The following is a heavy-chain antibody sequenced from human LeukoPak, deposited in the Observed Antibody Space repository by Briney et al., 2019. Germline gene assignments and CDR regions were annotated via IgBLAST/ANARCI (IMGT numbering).Heavy chain of an antibody. J-gene: IGHJ5*02. CDR3: ARMDIAAADTYNWFDP. D-gene: IGHD6-13*01. CDR2: IYPGDPDT. Sequence: GESLKISCKGSGYSFTSYWIGWVRQMPGKGLEWMGIIYPGDPDTRYSPSFQGQVTISADKSISTAYLQWSSLKASDTAMYYCARMDIAAADTYNWFDPWGQGTLVTVSS. V-gene: IGHV5-51*01. CDR1: GYSFTSYW.